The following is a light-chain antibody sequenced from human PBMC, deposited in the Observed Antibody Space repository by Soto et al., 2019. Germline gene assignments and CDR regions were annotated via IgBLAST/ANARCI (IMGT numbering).Light chain of an antibody. J-gene: IGLJ2*01. V-gene: IGLV3-25*03. Sequence: SYELTQPPSVSVSPGQTARIICSGDALAKQIAYWYQQKPGQAPVLVIYKDSERRSGIPERFSGSNSGTTVTLTSSGVQAEDEADYYCQSADSSGSYRVFGGGTKLTVL. CDR2: KDS. CDR1: ALAKQI. CDR3: QSADSSGSYRV.